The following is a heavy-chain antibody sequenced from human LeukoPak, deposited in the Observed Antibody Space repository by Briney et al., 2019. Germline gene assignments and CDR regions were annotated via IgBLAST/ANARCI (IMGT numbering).Heavy chain of an antibody. D-gene: IGHD6-13*01. J-gene: IGHJ4*02. CDR3: ASAYSSSWYPFDY. CDR1: GFTFSSYS. V-gene: IGHV3-21*01. Sequence: GGSLRLSCAASGFTFSSYSMNWVRQAPGKGLEWVSSISGSSSYIYYADSVKGRFTISRDNAKNSLYLQMNSLRAEDTAVYYCASAYSSSWYPFDYWGQGTLVTVSS. CDR2: ISGSSSYI.